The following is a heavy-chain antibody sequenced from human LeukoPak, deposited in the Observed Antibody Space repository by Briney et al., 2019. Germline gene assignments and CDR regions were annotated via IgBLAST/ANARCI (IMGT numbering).Heavy chain of an antibody. CDR3: ARGGSPGGYHQY. CDR2: IKQDVSEE. CDR1: GFTLSSYW. J-gene: IGHJ1*01. V-gene: IGHV3-7*01. Sequence: PGGSLRLSCVASGFTLSSYWMTWVRQAPGKGLEWVANIKQDVSEEYYVDSVKGRFSLSRDNAKNSLYLQMNSLRAEDTAVYYCARGGSPGGYHQYWGQGTLVTVSS. D-gene: IGHD3-16*01.